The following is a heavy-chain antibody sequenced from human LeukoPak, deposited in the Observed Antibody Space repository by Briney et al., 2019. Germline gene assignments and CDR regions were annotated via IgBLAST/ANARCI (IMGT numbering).Heavy chain of an antibody. CDR2: IYYSGST. CDR3: ARTRLVDPFDY. CDR1: GGSISSSSYY. Sequence: SETLSLTCTVSGGSISSSSYYWGWIRQPPGKGLEWIGSIYYSGSTYYNPSLKGRVTISVDTSKNQFSLKLSSVTAADTAVYYCARTRLVDPFDYWGQGTLVTVSS. V-gene: IGHV4-39*01. J-gene: IGHJ4*02. D-gene: IGHD6-19*01.